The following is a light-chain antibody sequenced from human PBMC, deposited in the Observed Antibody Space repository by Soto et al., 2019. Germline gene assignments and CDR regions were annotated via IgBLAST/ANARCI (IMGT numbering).Light chain of an antibody. CDR2: AAS. CDR1: QSISSY. Sequence: DIQMTQSPSSLSASVGDRVTITCRASQSISSYLNWYQQKPGKAPKLLIYAASSLQSGVPSRFSGSGSVTDFTLTISSLQPEDFATYYCQQSYSTPYTLGQGTKLEIK. J-gene: IGKJ2*01. CDR3: QQSYSTPYT. V-gene: IGKV1-39*01.